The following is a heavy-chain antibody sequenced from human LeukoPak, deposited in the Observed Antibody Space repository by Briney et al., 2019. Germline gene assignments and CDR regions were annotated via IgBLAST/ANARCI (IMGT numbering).Heavy chain of an antibody. J-gene: IGHJ4*02. CDR2: IWYDGSNK. D-gene: IGHD3-22*01. CDR3: AKGPRILYYYDSSGSLDY. CDR1: GFTFSSYG. V-gene: IGHV3-33*06. Sequence: GGSLRLSCAASGFTFSSYGMHWVRQAPGKGLEWVAVIWYDGSNKYYADSVKGRFTISRDNSKKTLYLQMNSLRAENTAVYYCAKGPRILYYYDSSGSLDYWGQGTLVTVSS.